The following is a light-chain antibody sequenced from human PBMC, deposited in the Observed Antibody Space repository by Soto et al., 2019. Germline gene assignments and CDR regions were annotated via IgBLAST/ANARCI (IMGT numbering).Light chain of an antibody. CDR3: SSYTSSSTLV. CDR1: SSDVGGYNY. Sequence: QSVLTQPASVSGSPGQSITISCTGTSSDVGGYNYVSWYQHHPGKPPKLMIYDVSNRPSGVSNRFSGSKSGNTASLTISGLQAEDEADYYCSSYTSSSTLVFGGGTKLTVL. CDR2: DVS. V-gene: IGLV2-14*03. J-gene: IGLJ2*01.